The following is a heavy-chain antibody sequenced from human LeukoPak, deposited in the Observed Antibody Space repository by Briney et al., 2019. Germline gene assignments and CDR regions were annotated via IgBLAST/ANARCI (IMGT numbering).Heavy chain of an antibody. CDR1: GGSISSGDYY. V-gene: IGHV4-30-4*01. CDR3: ARYYCSTTNCPGIDY. J-gene: IGHJ4*02. CDR2: MYYSGGT. Sequence: PSETLSLTCTVSGGSISSGDYYWSWIRQPPGKGLEWIGYMYYSGGTYYNPSLNSRLTISVDTSKNQVSLKLTSVTAADTAVYYCARYYCSTTNCPGIDYWGQGTLVTVSS. D-gene: IGHD2-2*01.